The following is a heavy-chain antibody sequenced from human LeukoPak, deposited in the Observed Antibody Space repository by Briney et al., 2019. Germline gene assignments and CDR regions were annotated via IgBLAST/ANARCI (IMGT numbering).Heavy chain of an antibody. CDR2: IYYSGST. Sequence: PSETLSLTCTVSGGSISSSSYYWGWIRQPPGKGLEWIGSIYYSGSTYYNPSLKSRVTISVDTSKNQFSLKLSSVTAADTAVYYCAREGPDYYDSLVYWGQGTLVTVSP. J-gene: IGHJ4*02. D-gene: IGHD3-22*01. CDR3: AREGPDYYDSLVY. V-gene: IGHV4-39*07. CDR1: GGSISSSSYY.